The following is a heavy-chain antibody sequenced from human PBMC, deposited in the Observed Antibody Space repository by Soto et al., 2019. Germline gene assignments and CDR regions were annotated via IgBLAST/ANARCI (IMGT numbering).Heavy chain of an antibody. CDR3: ARDSGIAVAGTEFAFDY. D-gene: IGHD6-19*01. CDR1: GFTFSSYE. V-gene: IGHV3-48*03. J-gene: IGHJ4*02. Sequence: GGSLRLSCAASGFTFSSYEMNWVRQAPGKGLEWVSYISSSGSTIYYADPVKGRFTISRDNAKNSLYLQMNSLRAEDTAVYYCARDSGIAVAGTEFAFDYWGQGTLVTVSS. CDR2: ISSSGSTI.